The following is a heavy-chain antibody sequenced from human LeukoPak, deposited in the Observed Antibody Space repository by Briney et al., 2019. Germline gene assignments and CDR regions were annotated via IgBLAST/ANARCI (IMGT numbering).Heavy chain of an antibody. CDR2: ISYDGSNK. Sequence: GRSLRLSCAASGFTFSSYGMHWVRQAPGKGLEWVAVISYDGSNKYYADSVKGRFTISRDNSKNTLYLQMNSLRAEDTAVYYCARDSYYYDSSGYYPLDYWGQGTLVTVSS. D-gene: IGHD3-22*01. J-gene: IGHJ4*02. V-gene: IGHV3-30*03. CDR1: GFTFSSYG. CDR3: ARDSYYYDSSGYYPLDY.